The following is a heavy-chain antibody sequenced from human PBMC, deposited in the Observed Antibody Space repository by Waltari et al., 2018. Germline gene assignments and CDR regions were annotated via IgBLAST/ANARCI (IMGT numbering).Heavy chain of an antibody. CDR3: VRDDGDCSSCWPYYFDF. D-gene: IGHD6-13*01. J-gene: IGHJ4*02. CDR1: GYSISSGYY. Sequence: QVQLQESGPGLVEPSETLSPTCSVSGYSISSGYYWGWIRQAPGKGLEWIGSIYHSGNMYYNPSLKSRVTISMDTSTNQFSLRLSSVTAADTAVYYCVRDDGDCSSCWPYYFDFWGQGTLVTVSS. V-gene: IGHV4-38-2*02. CDR2: IYHSGNM.